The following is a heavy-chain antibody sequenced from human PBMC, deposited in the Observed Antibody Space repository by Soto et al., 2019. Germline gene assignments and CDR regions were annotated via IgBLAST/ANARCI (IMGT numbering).Heavy chain of an antibody. Sequence: QVQLVQCGAEVKKPGSSVKVSCKASGGTFSSYAISWVLPAPGQGLEWMGGIIPIFGTANYAQKFQGRVTITADESTSTAYMELSSLGSEDTAVDYCASAQSVEVGYYFDYWGQGTLVNVSS. CDR3: ASAQSVEVGYYFDY. CDR1: GGTFSSYA. V-gene: IGHV1-69*01. J-gene: IGHJ4*02. CDR2: IIPIFGTA. D-gene: IGHD2-15*01.